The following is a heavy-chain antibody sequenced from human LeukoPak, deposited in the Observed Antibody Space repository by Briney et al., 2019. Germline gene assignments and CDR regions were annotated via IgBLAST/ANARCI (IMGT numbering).Heavy chain of an antibody. CDR2: ISSSGSTI. J-gene: IGHJ4*02. Sequence: GGSLRLSCAASGFTFSSYEMNWVRQAPGKGLEWVSYISSSGSTIYYADSVKGRFTISRDNAKNSLYLQMNSLRAEDTAVYYCARSYLDSDRSRYRPLDHWGQGTLVTVSS. CDR3: ARSYLDSDRSRYRPLDH. CDR1: GFTFSSYE. D-gene: IGHD3-22*01. V-gene: IGHV3-48*03.